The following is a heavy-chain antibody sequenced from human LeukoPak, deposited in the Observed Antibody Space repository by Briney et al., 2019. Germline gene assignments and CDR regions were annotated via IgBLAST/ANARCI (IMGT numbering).Heavy chain of an antibody. CDR2: IKQDGSEK. Sequence: PGGSLRLSCAASGFTFSSYWMSWVRQAPGKGLEWVANIKQDGSEKYYVDSVKGRFTISRDNAKNSLYLQMNSLRAEDTAVYYCARDPALYSSSWYFDYWGQGTLVTVSS. V-gene: IGHV3-7*01. D-gene: IGHD6-13*01. CDR1: GFTFSSYW. J-gene: IGHJ4*02. CDR3: ARDPALYSSSWYFDY.